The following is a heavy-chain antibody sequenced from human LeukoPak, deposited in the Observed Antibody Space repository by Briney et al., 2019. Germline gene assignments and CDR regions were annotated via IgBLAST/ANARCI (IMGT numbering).Heavy chain of an antibody. Sequence: SVKVSCKASGGTFSSYAISWVRQAPGQGLGWMGRIIPILGIANYAQKFQGRVTITADKSTSTAYMELSSLRSEDTAVYYCARAAPQDRFDPWGQGTLVTVSS. J-gene: IGHJ5*02. V-gene: IGHV1-69*04. D-gene: IGHD6-25*01. CDR3: ARAAPQDRFDP. CDR2: IIPILGIA. CDR1: GGTFSSYA.